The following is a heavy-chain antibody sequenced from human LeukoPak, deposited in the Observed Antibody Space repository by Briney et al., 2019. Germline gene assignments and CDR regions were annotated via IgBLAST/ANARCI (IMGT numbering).Heavy chain of an antibody. V-gene: IGHV3-7*01. D-gene: IGHD3-3*01. CDR3: ARGGHYDFWSPIDY. J-gene: IGHJ4*02. CDR1: GFTFSSYW. CDR2: IKQDGSEK. Sequence: GSLRLSCAASGFTFSSYWMSWVRQAPGKGLEWVANIKQDGSEKYYVDSVKGRFTISRDNAKNSLYLQMNSLRAEDTAVYYCARGGHYDFWSPIDYWGQGTLVTVSS.